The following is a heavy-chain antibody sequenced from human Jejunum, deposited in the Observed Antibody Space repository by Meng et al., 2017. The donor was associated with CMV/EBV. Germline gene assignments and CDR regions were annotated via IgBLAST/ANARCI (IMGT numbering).Heavy chain of an antibody. Sequence: SGYPFIAYCLRWVRQAPGQGLEWLGRINTNTGGAAYAQIFQGRVTMTRDTSISTVYMELNGLTSDDTAVYYCVRGSLDTASYFRDYWGQGTLVTVSS. J-gene: IGHJ4*02. D-gene: IGHD1-26*01. CDR3: VRGSLDTASYFRDY. CDR2: INTNTGGA. V-gene: IGHV1-2*06. CDR1: GYPFIAYC.